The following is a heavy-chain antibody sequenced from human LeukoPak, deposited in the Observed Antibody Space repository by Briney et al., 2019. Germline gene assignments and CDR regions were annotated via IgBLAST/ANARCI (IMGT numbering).Heavy chain of an antibody. CDR2: IYYSGST. CDR3: ARVYSSSPVLFDP. Sequence: SETLSLTCTVSGGSISSYYWSWIRQPPGKGLEWIGYIYYSGSTNYNPSLKSRVTISVDTSKNQFSLKLSSVTAADMAVYYCARVYSSSPVLFDPWGQGTLVTVSS. V-gene: IGHV4-59*01. D-gene: IGHD6-13*01. CDR1: GGSISSYY. J-gene: IGHJ5*02.